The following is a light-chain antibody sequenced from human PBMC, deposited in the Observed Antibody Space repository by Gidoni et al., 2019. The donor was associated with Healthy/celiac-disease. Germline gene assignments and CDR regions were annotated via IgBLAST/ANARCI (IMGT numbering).Light chain of an antibody. Sequence: DIVLTQSPGTLSLSPGERATLPCRASQSVSSSYLAWYQQKPGQATRLLIYGASSRATGIPDRFSGSGSGTDFTLTISRLEPEDFAVYYCQQYGSSPRLTFGGXTKVEIK. CDR2: GAS. CDR1: QSVSSSY. J-gene: IGKJ4*01. CDR3: QQYGSSPRLT. V-gene: IGKV3-20*01.